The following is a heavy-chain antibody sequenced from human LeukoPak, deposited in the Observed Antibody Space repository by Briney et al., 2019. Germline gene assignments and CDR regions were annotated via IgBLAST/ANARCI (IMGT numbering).Heavy chain of an antibody. Sequence: SETLSLTCTVSGGSISSSSYYWGWIRQPPGKGLEWIGSIHYSGSTNYNPSLKSRVTISVGTSKNQFSLKLSSVTAADTAVYYCASEGPITMVGRGTSDYWGQGTLVTVSS. CDR2: IHYSGST. J-gene: IGHJ4*02. CDR1: GGSISSSSYY. CDR3: ASEGPITMVGRGTSDY. V-gene: IGHV4-39*07. D-gene: IGHD3-10*02.